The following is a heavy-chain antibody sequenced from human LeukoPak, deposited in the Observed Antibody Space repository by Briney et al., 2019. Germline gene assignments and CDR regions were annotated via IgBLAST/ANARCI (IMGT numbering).Heavy chain of an antibody. CDR3: ASFIAARL. CDR1: GGTFNSHV. J-gene: IGHJ4*02. V-gene: IGHV1-69*05. Sequence: ASVKVSCKASGGTFNSHVISWLRQAPGQGLEWMGGIIPVFGTASYAEKFQGRVTITTDESTSTAYMELSSLRSEDTAVYYCASFIAARLWGQGTLVTVSS. D-gene: IGHD6-6*01. CDR2: IIPVFGTA.